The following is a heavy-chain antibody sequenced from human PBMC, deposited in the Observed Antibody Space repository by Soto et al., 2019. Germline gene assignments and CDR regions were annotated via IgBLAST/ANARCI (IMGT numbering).Heavy chain of an antibody. V-gene: IGHV3-33*01. D-gene: IGHD3-22*01. Sequence: GGSLRLSCASSGFTFSSYGMHWVRQAPGKGLEWVAVIWYDGSNKYYVDSVKGRFTISRDNSKNTLYLQMNSLRAEDTAVYYCARFDDSSGYYGMDVWGQGTTVTVSS. CDR2: IWYDGSNK. CDR1: GFTFSSYG. CDR3: ARFDDSSGYYGMDV. J-gene: IGHJ6*02.